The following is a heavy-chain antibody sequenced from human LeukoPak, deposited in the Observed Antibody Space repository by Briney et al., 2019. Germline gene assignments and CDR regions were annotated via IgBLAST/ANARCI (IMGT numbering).Heavy chain of an antibody. D-gene: IGHD3-10*01. CDR1: GYTFNNYG. CDR2: ISTYNGNT. Sequence: GASVKVSCKASGYTFNNYGISWVRQAPGQGLEWMGWISTYNGNTYHAQKLRGRVTMTTDTSTTTAYVELRSLRSDDTAVYYCARGPFGTDAFDIWGQGTMVTVSS. V-gene: IGHV1-18*01. J-gene: IGHJ3*02. CDR3: ARGPFGTDAFDI.